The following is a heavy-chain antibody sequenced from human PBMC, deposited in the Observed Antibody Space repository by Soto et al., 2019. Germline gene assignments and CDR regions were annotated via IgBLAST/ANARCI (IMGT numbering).Heavy chain of an antibody. J-gene: IGHJ4*02. CDR1: GGSISSGGYS. CDR3: TRDSHKNYFDY. Sequence: QLQLQESGSGLVKPSQTLSLTCAVSGGSISSGGYSWSWIRKPPGKGLEWIGYIYHSGSTYYNPSLKSRVTISVDRSKNQFSLKLSSVTAADTAVYYCTRDSHKNYFDYWGQGTLVTVSS. V-gene: IGHV4-30-2*01. CDR2: IYHSGST.